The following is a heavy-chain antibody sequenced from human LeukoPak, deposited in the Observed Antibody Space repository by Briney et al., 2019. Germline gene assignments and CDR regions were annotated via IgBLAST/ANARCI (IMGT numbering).Heavy chain of an antibody. D-gene: IGHD6-19*01. Sequence: GGSLRLSCAAPGFTFDDYAMHWVRQAPGKGLEWVSGISWNSGSIGYADSVKGRFTISRDNAKNSLYLQMNSLRAEDTAVYYCARDRIAVAGTLDYWGQGTLVTVSS. J-gene: IGHJ4*02. CDR2: ISWNSGSI. V-gene: IGHV3-9*01. CDR1: GFTFDDYA. CDR3: ARDRIAVAGTLDY.